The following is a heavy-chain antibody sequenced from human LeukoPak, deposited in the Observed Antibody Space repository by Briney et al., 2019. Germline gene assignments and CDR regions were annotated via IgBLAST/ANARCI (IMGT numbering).Heavy chain of an antibody. V-gene: IGHV4-4*07. Sequence: SEPLSLTCTVSGASISSYYWSWIRQPAGKGLEWIGRIYTSGSTNYNPSLKSRVTMSIDKSNNQFSLKLSSVTAADTAVYYCARDRREAPDYYYYMDVWGKGTTVTVSS. D-gene: IGHD1-26*01. J-gene: IGHJ6*03. CDR1: GASISSYY. CDR3: ARDRREAPDYYYYMDV. CDR2: IYTSGST.